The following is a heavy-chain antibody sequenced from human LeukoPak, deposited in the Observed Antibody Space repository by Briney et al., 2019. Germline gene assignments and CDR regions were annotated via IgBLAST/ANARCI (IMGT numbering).Heavy chain of an antibody. CDR3: ARVYSSGWYYYYGMDV. D-gene: IGHD6-19*01. J-gene: IGHJ6*02. CDR2: MNPNSGNT. CDR1: GYTFTGYY. Sequence: ASVKVSCKASGYTFTGYYMHWVRQAPGQGLEWMGWMNPNSGNTGYAQKFQGRVTMTRNTSISTAYMELSSLRSEDTAVYYCARVYSSGWYYYYGMDVWGQGTTVTVSS. V-gene: IGHV1-8*02.